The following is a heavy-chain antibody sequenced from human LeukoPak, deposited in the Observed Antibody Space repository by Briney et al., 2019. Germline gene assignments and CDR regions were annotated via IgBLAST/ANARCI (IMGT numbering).Heavy chain of an antibody. D-gene: IGHD1-26*01. CDR3: AKSPSGRSRISRFDY. CDR1: GFTFSSYG. J-gene: IGHJ4*02. V-gene: IGHV3-30*18. CDR2: ISYDGSNK. Sequence: GRSLRLSCAASGFTFSSYGMHWVRQALGKGLEWVAVISYDGSNKYYADSVNGRFTISRDNSKNTLSLQMNSLRAEDTAVYYCAKSPSGRSRISRFDYWGQGILVTVSS.